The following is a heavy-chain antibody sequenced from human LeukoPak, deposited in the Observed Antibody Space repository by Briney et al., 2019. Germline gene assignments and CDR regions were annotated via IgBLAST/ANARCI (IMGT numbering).Heavy chain of an antibody. CDR3: ARHVGYSSSWYPDYYYYYMDV. V-gene: IGHV4-39*01. D-gene: IGHD6-13*01. CDR1: GGFISSSSYY. J-gene: IGHJ6*03. Sequence: PSETLSLTCTVSGGFISSSSYYWGWIRQPPGKGLEWIGSIYYSGSTYYNPSLKSRVTISVDTSKNQFSLKLSSVTAADTAVYYCARHVGYSSSWYPDYYYYYMDVWGKGTTVTVSS. CDR2: IYYSGST.